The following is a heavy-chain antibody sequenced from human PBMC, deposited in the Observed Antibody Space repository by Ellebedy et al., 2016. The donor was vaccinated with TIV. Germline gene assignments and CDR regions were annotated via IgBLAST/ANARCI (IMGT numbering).Heavy chain of an antibody. V-gene: IGHV1-2*02. D-gene: IGHD6-19*01. CDR2: INPNSGGT. Sequence: ASVKVSXXASGYTFTGYYMHWVRQAPGQGLEWMGWINPNSGGTNYAQKFQGRVTMTRDTSISTAYMELSRLRSDDTAVYYCARDGIAVAGPGFDYWGQGTLVTVSS. CDR1: GYTFTGYY. CDR3: ARDGIAVAGPGFDY. J-gene: IGHJ4*02.